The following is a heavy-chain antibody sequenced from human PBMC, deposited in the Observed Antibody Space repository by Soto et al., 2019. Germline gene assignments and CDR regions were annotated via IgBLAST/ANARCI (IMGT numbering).Heavy chain of an antibody. J-gene: IGHJ4*02. Sequence: QITLKESGPTLVKPTQTLTLTCTFSGFSLSTGGVGVGWIRQPPGKALEWLALIYWDDDKRYSPSLKNRLTSTKETFINQLALTLTNMDPLQTATYFFAHSLVYYLHYWDAAILVTVSS. V-gene: IGHV2-5*02. CDR1: GFSLSTGGVG. CDR2: IYWDDDK. D-gene: IGHD3-16*01. CDR3: AHSLVYYLHY.